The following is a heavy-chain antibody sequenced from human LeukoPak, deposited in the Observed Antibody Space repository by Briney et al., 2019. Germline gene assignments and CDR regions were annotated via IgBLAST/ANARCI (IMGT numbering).Heavy chain of an antibody. D-gene: IGHD3-3*01. CDR3: ARTPYYDFWSGSQEGY. CDR1: GFTFSSYW. V-gene: IGHV3-7*01. J-gene: IGHJ4*02. Sequence: GGSLRLSCAASGFTFSSYWMSWVRQAPGKGLEWVADIKQDGSEKYYVDSVKGRFTISRDNAKNSLYLQMNSLRAEDTAVYYCARTPYYDFWSGSQEGYWGQGTLVTVSS. CDR2: IKQDGSEK.